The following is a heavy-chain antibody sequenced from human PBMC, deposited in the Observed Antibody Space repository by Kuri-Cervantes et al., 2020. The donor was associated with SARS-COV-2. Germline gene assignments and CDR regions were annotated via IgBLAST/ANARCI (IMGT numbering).Heavy chain of an antibody. CDR3: ATARFQWELLPLSS. CDR1: GYTLTELS. D-gene: IGHD1-26*01. CDR2: FDPEDGET. Sequence: ASVKVSCKVSGYTLTELSMHWVRQAPGKGLEWMGGFDPEDGETIYAQKFQGRVTMTEDTSTDTAYMELRNLRSEDTAVYYCATARFQWELLPLSSWGQGTLVTVSS. J-gene: IGHJ5*02. V-gene: IGHV1-24*01.